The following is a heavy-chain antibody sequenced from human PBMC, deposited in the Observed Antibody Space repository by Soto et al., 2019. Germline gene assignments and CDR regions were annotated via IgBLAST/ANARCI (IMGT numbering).Heavy chain of an antibody. D-gene: IGHD6-25*01. CDR2: MNPYNGNT. V-gene: IGHV1-8*01. J-gene: IGHJ4*02. CDR1: GYTFTTYD. Sequence: SVKVSCKASGYTFTTYDIHWVRQVTGQGLEWMGWMNPYNGNTGSTQKFQGRVTMTRNTSISTVYMELTSLRSEDTAVYYCARRKERSGPHYFDYWGQGSLVTVSA. CDR3: ARRKERSGPHYFDY.